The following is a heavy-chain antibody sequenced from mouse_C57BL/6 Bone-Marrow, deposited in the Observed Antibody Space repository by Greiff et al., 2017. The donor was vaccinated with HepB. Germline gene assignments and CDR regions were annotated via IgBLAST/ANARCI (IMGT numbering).Heavy chain of an antibody. J-gene: IGHJ1*03. V-gene: IGHV1-64*01. CDR1: GYTFTSYW. Sequence: QVQLQQPGAELVKPGASVKLSCKASGYTFTSYWMHWVKQRPGQGLEWIGMIHPNSGSTNYNEKFKSKATLTVDKSSSTAYMQLSSLTSEDSAVYYCAREVYGNYGWYCDVWGTGTTVTVSS. D-gene: IGHD2-1*01. CDR2: IHPNSGST. CDR3: AREVYGNYGWYCDV.